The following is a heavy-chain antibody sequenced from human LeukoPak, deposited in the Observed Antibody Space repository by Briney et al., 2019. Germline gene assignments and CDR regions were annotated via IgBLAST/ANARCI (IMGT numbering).Heavy chain of an antibody. CDR1: GFTFSDYY. J-gene: IGHJ6*03. CDR3: ARGRGGYYYSSGSYYYYMDV. CDR2: ISSSGSTI. D-gene: IGHD3-10*01. V-gene: IGHV3-11*04. Sequence: GGSLRLSXAASGFTFSDYYMTWIRQAPGKGLEWVSYISSSGSTIYYADSVKGLFTISRDNAKNSLYLQMNSLRAEDTAVYYCARGRGGYYYSSGSYYYYMDVWGKGTTVTVSS.